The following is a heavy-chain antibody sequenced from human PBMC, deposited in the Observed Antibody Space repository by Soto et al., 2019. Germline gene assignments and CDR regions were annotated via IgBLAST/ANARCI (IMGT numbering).Heavy chain of an antibody. CDR1: GGSISSYY. J-gene: IGHJ3*02. V-gene: IGHV4-59*01. CDR3: AGRRVTTYGDTFDI. D-gene: IGHD4-17*01. CDR2: ISYSGST. Sequence: QVQLQESGPGLVKPSETLSLTCSVSGGSISSYYWSWIRQPPGKGLEWCGYISYSGSTNYNPSLKSRVTISVDTSKNQFSLKLSSVTAADTAVYYCAGRRVTTYGDTFDIWGQGTMVTVSS.